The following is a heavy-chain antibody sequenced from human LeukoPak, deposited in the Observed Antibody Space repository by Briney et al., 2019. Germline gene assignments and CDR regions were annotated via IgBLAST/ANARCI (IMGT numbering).Heavy chain of an antibody. D-gene: IGHD6-19*01. CDR1: GGSVSSYY. Sequence: SETLSLTCTVSGGSVSSYYWSWIRQPAGRGLEWIGRIYSSGSTNYNPSLKSRVTMSVDTSKNQFSLKLSFVTAADAAVYFCARLRSAWYIDYWGQGTLVTVSS. V-gene: IGHV4-4*07. CDR3: ARLRSAWYIDY. J-gene: IGHJ4*02. CDR2: IYSSGST.